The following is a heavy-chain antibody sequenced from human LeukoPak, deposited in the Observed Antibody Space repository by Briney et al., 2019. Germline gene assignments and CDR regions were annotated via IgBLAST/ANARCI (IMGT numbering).Heavy chain of an antibody. CDR1: GFTFSNYT. CDR2: ISFDGSKK. Sequence: PGGSLRLSCAASGFTFSNYTMHWVREAPGKGLEWVSLISFDGSKKYYADSVKGRFTVSRDNSKNTLRLQMNSLRAEDTAVYYCARDVSDSSDYYLPNDYWGQGTLVTVSS. CDR3: ARDVSDSSDYYLPNDY. D-gene: IGHD3-22*01. V-gene: IGHV3-30-3*01. J-gene: IGHJ4*02.